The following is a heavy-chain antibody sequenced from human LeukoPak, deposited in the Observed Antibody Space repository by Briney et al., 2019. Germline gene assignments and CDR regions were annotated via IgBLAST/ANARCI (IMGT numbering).Heavy chain of an antibody. CDR3: TSGWELLVGDDY. V-gene: IGHV3-30*03. CDR1: GFTFSSYG. Sequence: GGSLRLSCAASGFTFSSYGMHWVRQAPGKGLEWVAVISYDGSNKYYADSVKGRFTISRDNSKNTLYLQMNSLKTEDTAVYYCTSGWELLVGDDYWGQGTLVTVSS. CDR2: ISYDGSNK. J-gene: IGHJ4*02. D-gene: IGHD1-26*01.